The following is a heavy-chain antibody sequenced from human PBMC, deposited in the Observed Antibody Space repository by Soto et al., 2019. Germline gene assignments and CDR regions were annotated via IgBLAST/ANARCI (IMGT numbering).Heavy chain of an antibody. CDR3: AKDSMFGSSWYFLDY. CDR1: GFTFDDYA. D-gene: IGHD6-13*01. V-gene: IGHV3-9*01. CDR2: ISWNSGSI. J-gene: IGHJ4*02. Sequence: GGSLRLSCAASGFTFDDYAMHWVRQAPGKGLEWVSGISWNSGSIGYADSVKGRFTISRDNAKNSLYLQMNSLRAEDTALYYCAKDSMFGSSWYFLDYWGQGTLVTVSS.